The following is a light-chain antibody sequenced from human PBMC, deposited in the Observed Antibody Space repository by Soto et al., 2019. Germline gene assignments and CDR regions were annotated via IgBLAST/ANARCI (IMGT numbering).Light chain of an antibody. CDR1: SSDVGSYSL. CDR2: EAY. J-gene: IGLJ3*02. V-gene: IGLV2-23*01. Sequence: QSALTQPASVSGSPGQSITISCSGTSSDVGSYSLVSWFQQYPGKAPKLMIYEAYKRPSGVSNRFSGSKSGNTASLTISGLQAEDEADYYCCSYAGSSTWVFGGGTKLTVL. CDR3: CSYAGSSTWV.